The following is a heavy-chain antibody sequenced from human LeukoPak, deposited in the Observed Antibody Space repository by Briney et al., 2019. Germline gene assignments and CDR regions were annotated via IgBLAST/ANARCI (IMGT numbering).Heavy chain of an antibody. CDR2: INPNSGGT. CDR3: ARYSRYDSSGYYSY. V-gene: IGHV1-2*02. Sequence: ASVKVSCKASGYTFTGYYMHWVRQAPGQGLEWMGWINPNSGGTNYAQKFQGRVTMTRDTSISTAYMELSRLRSDDTAVYYCARYSRYDSSGYYSYWGQGTLVTVSS. D-gene: IGHD3-22*01. J-gene: IGHJ4*02. CDR1: GYTFTGYY.